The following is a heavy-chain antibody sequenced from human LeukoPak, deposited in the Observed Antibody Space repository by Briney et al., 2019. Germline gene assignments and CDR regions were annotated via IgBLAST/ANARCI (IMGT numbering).Heavy chain of an antibody. CDR3: ARDDPDSYGHYYYYYYMDV. J-gene: IGHJ6*03. CDR2: INSDGSST. V-gene: IGHV3-74*01. D-gene: IGHD5-18*01. Sequence: PGGSLRLSCAASGFTFSSYWMHWVRQAPGKGLVWVSRINSDGSSTSYADSVKGRFTISRDNAKNTLYLQMNSLRAEDTAVYYCARDDPDSYGHYYYYYYMDVWGKGTTVTVSS. CDR1: GFTFSSYW.